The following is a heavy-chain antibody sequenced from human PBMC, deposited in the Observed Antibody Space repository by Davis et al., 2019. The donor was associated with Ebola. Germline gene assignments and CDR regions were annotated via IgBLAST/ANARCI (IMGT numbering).Heavy chain of an antibody. CDR1: GFTFSSYS. CDR2: ISSSSSYI. J-gene: IGHJ6*02. D-gene: IGHD6-19*01. CDR3: AREMYSSGWFDGMDV. V-gene: IGHV3-21*01. Sequence: GGSLRLSCAASGFTFSSYSMNWVRQAPGKGLEWASSISSSSSYIYYADSVKGRFTISRHNSKNTLYLQMNSLRAEDTAVYYCAREMYSSGWFDGMDVWGQGTTVTVSS.